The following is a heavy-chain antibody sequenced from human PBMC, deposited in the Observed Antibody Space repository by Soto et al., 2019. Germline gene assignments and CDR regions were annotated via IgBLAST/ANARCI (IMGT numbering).Heavy chain of an antibody. Sequence: DVQLVESGGGLVQPGRSLRLSCAASGFTFDDYAMHWVRQAPGKGLEWVSGISWNSGSIGYADSVKGRFTISRDNAKNSLYLQMNSLRAEDTALYYCAKAGGVYWYFDLWGRGTLVTVSS. V-gene: IGHV3-9*01. CDR3: AKAGGVYWYFDL. J-gene: IGHJ2*01. CDR1: GFTFDDYA. CDR2: ISWNSGSI. D-gene: IGHD3-16*01.